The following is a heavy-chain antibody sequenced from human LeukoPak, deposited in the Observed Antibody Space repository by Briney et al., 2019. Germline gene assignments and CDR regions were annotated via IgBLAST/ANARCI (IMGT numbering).Heavy chain of an antibody. CDR1: GFSLSGYW. D-gene: IGHD2-15*01. V-gene: IGHV3-74*01. CDR2: NNGDGSTT. CDR3: ARDPRNVGLAP. J-gene: IGHJ5*02. Sequence: GGSLTLSCVASGFSLSGYWMYWVRHAPGQGLMYISRNNGDGSTTNYADVVKGRFTMSRDNVKNTLYLQMNSLRVEDTAVYYCARDPRNVGLAPWGQGTLVTVSS.